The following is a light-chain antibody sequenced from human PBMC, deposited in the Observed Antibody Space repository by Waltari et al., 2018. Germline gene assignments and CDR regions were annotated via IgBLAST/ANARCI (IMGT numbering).Light chain of an antibody. CDR1: SGSIADNY. CDR3: QSYDSSSLWV. Sequence: NFMLTQPPSVSESPGKTVTISCTRSSGSIADNYVHWFQQRPGSAPITVIYEDNQRPPGVPDRCSGSRDRSSNSASRTVSGLKTEDEADYYCQSYDSSSLWVFGGGTSLTVL. V-gene: IGLV6-57*03. J-gene: IGLJ3*02. CDR2: EDN.